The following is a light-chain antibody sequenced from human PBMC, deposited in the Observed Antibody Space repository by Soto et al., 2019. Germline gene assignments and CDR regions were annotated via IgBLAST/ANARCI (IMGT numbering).Light chain of an antibody. Sequence: EIVLTQSPGTLYLSPGERATLSCRASQSVSTTYLAWYQQKPGQAPRLLIYAASSRATGIPDRFSGSASGTDFTLTISRLEPEDFAVYYCQQYGDSFGYTFGQGTKLEIK. CDR2: AAS. V-gene: IGKV3-20*01. CDR1: QSVSTTY. J-gene: IGKJ2*01. CDR3: QQYGDSFGYT.